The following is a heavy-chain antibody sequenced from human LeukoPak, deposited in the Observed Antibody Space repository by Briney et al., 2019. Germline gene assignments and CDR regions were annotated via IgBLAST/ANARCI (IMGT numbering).Heavy chain of an antibody. J-gene: IGHJ4*02. CDR1: GFTFSTYV. CDR3: VRGTGY. Sequence: GGSLRLSCSVSGFTFSTYVMHWVRQAPGKGLEYVSAISSNGDNTYYADSVKGRFTISRDNSKNTLYLQMSSLRADGTAVYYCVRGTGYWGQGTLVTVSS. CDR2: ISSNGDNT. V-gene: IGHV3-64D*06.